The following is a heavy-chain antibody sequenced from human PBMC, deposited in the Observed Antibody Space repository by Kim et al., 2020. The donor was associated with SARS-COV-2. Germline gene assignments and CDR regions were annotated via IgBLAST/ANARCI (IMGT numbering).Heavy chain of an antibody. D-gene: IGHD1-1*01. CDR3: ARELNEPY. CDR1: GYTFSSYA. V-gene: IGHV7-4-1*02. Sequence: ASVKVSCKASGYTFSSYALNWVRQAPGQGLEWMGWISANTGKPTYAQSFKGRFVYSLETAVTTAYLSPSSLKDDDTAVYYCARELNEPYWGQGTLVTVSS. J-gene: IGHJ4*02. CDR2: ISANTGKP.